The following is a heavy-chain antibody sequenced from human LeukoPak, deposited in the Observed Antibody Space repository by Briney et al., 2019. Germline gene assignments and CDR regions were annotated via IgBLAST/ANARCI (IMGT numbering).Heavy chain of an antibody. CDR1: GGSISSYY. Sequence: PSETLSLNCTVSGGSISSYYWSWIRQPPGKGLEWIGYIYYSGSTNYNPSLKSRVTISVDTSKNQFSLKLSSVTAADTAVYYCARPSWNYYYMDVWGKGTTVTVSS. D-gene: IGHD6-13*01. V-gene: IGHV4-59*01. CDR2: IYYSGST. J-gene: IGHJ6*03. CDR3: ARPSWNYYYMDV.